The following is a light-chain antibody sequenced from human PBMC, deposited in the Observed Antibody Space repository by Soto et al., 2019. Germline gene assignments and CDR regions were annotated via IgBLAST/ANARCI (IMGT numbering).Light chain of an antibody. CDR1: SSNIGSNH. CDR2: RSD. J-gene: IGLJ3*02. V-gene: IGLV1-47*01. Sequence: QSVLTQPPSTSGTPGQRVTISCSGSSSNIGSNHVYWYQQFPGMAPKLITYRSDQRPTGDPDRFHGSKSIASASLAISGLRSDDEAHYYRSARDDRLSGVVFGSGTKLTVL. CDR3: SARDDRLSGVV.